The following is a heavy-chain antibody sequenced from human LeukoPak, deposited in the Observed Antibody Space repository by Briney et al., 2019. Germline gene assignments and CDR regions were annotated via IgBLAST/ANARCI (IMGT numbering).Heavy chain of an antibody. CDR1: GYTFSSYA. V-gene: IGHV1-69*13. J-gene: IGHJ1*01. Sequence: GASVKVSCAASGYTFSSYAISWVRQAPGQGLEWMGGIIPIFGTANYAQKFQGRVTITADESTSTAYMELSSLRSEDTAVYYCARVKKLRYCSSTSCSSPVFQHWGQGTLVTVSS. D-gene: IGHD2-2*01. CDR2: IIPIFGTA. CDR3: ARVKKLRYCSSTSCSSPVFQH.